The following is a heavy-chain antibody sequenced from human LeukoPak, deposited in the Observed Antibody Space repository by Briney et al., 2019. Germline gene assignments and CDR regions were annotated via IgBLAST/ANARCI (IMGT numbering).Heavy chain of an antibody. Sequence: GGSLRLSCAASGFTFSTYWMHWVRQAPGKGLVWVSRIDSGVSSTIYADSVKGRFTISRDNAKNTLYLQMNSLRAEDTAVYYCASRQMAAAGFDPWGQGTLVTVSS. V-gene: IGHV3-74*01. D-gene: IGHD6-13*01. CDR1: GFTFSTYW. CDR2: IDSGVSST. CDR3: ASRQMAAAGFDP. J-gene: IGHJ5*02.